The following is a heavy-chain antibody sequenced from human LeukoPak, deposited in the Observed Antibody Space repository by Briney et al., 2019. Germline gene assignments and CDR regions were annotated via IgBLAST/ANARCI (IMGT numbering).Heavy chain of an antibody. CDR1: GFTFSSYA. J-gene: IGHJ4*02. Sequence: GGSLRLSCAASGFTFSSYAMSWVRQAPGKRLEWVSAISGSGGSTYYADSVKGRFTISRDNSKNTLYLQMNGLRAEDAAVYYCAKEDFWSGPDLLYLDYWGQGTLVTVSS. D-gene: IGHD3-3*01. CDR2: ISGSGGST. CDR3: AKEDFWSGPDLLYLDY. V-gene: IGHV3-23*01.